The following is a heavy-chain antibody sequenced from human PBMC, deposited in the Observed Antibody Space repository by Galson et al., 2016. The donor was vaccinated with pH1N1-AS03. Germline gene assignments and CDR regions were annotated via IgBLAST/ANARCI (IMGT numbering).Heavy chain of an antibody. CDR2: INEDGSTT. D-gene: IGHD4-23*01. V-gene: IGHV3-74*01. J-gene: IGHJ4*02. Sequence: FSRYWMHWVRQAPGKGLVWVSHINEDGSTTRYADSVKGRFTISRDNSESTLYLQMNSLGDDDTAVYYCARDVGGPDDYWGQGTLVTVSS. CDR1: FSRYW. CDR3: ARDVGGPDDY.